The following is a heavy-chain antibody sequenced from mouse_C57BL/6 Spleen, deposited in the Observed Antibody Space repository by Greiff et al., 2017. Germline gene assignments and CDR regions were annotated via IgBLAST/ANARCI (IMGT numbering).Heavy chain of an antibody. CDR2: IYPGSGST. CDR1: GYTFTSYW. J-gene: IGHJ2*01. CDR3: ARRGYYYGSSPTGDFDY. D-gene: IGHD1-1*01. Sequence: QVQLQQPGAELVKPGASVKMSCKASGYTFTSYWITWVKQRPGQGLEWIGDIYPGSGSTNYNEKFKSKATLTVDTSSSTAYMQLSSLTSEDSAVYYCARRGYYYGSSPTGDFDYGGQGTTLTVSS. V-gene: IGHV1-55*01.